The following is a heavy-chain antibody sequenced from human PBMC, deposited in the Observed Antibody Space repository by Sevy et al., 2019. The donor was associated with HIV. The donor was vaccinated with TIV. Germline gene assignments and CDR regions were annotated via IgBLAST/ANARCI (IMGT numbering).Heavy chain of an antibody. V-gene: IGHV1-2*02. Sequence: ASVKVSCKASNYTFTGHYIHWVRQAPGQGLEWMAWINPKSGDTNCAQKFLGRVFMTRDTSISTAYMELTNLKSDDTAVYFCAREPAYCGGDCYHFDYWGQGILVTVSS. CDR1: NYTFTGHY. J-gene: IGHJ4*02. CDR3: AREPAYCGGDCYHFDY. CDR2: INPKSGDT. D-gene: IGHD2-21*01.